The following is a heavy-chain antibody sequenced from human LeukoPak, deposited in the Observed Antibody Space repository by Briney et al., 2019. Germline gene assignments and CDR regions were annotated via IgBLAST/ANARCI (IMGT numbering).Heavy chain of an antibody. CDR2: IYYSGST. Sequence: PSETLSLTCTVSGGSISSSSYYWGWIRQPPGKGLEWIGSIYYSGSTYYNPSLKSRVTISVDTSKNQFSLKLSSVTAADTAVYYCARRGYSYGIGVIDWFDPWGQGTLVTVSS. V-gene: IGHV4-39*07. CDR1: GGSISSSSYY. D-gene: IGHD5-18*01. CDR3: ARRGYSYGIGVIDWFDP. J-gene: IGHJ5*02.